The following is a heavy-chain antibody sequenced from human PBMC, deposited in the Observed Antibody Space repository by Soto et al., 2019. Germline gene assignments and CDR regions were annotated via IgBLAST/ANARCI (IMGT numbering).Heavy chain of an antibody. CDR1: GYSFTAYW. Sequence: GESLKISCQASGYSFTAYWITWVRQMPGKGLEWMATIDPSDSYVDYSPSFRGHVTFSVDRSITTVYLQWNSLKASGSAMYFCTRRARSSFYHFDFWGQGALVTVSS. V-gene: IGHV5-10-1*01. J-gene: IGHJ4*02. CDR3: TRRARSSFYHFDF. D-gene: IGHD5-18*01. CDR2: IDPSDSYV.